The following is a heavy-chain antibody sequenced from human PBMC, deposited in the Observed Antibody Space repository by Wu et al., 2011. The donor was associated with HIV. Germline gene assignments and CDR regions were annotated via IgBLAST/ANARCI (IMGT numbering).Heavy chain of an antibody. Sequence: QVQLVQSGAEVKKPGASVKVSCKASGYTFTAYYMHWLRQAPGQGLEWMGWINPHSGGTNFAQKFQGRVTMTRDTSITTAYMELSRLRSDDTAVYYCARDPYSSSFYDYYFMDVWGKGTAVTVSS. J-gene: IGHJ6*03. D-gene: IGHD6-6*01. CDR1: GYTFTAYY. CDR3: ARDPYSSSFYDYYFMDV. V-gene: IGHV1-2*02. CDR2: INPHSGGT.